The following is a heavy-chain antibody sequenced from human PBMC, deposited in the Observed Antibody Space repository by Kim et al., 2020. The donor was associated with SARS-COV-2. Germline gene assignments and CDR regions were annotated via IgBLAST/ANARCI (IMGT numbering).Heavy chain of an antibody. CDR2: ISSSGSTI. J-gene: IGHJ4*02. V-gene: IGHV3-48*03. D-gene: IGHD6-19*01. CDR1: GFTFSSYE. CDR3: ARGPIAVAGRGADY. Sequence: GGSLRLSCAASGFTFSSYEMNWVRQAPGKGLEWVSYISSSGSTIYYADSVKGRFTISRDNAKNSLYLQMNSLRAEDTAVYYCARGPIAVAGRGADYWGQGTLVTVSS.